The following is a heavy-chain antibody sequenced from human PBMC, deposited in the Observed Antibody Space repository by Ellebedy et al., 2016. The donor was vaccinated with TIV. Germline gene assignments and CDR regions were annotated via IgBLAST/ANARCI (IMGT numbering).Heavy chain of an antibody. D-gene: IGHD6-19*01. CDR1: GFTFSDSY. V-gene: IGHV3-11*06. CDR3: ATSGASSGWDAIAD. J-gene: IGHJ4*02. CDR2: ISGSSSYT. Sequence: GESLKISXAASGFTFSDSYMTWIRQAPGKGLEWVSQISGSSSYTYYADSVKGRFTISRDNAKNSLYLQMNSLRAGDTAVYYCATSGASSGWDAIADWGQGTLVTVSS.